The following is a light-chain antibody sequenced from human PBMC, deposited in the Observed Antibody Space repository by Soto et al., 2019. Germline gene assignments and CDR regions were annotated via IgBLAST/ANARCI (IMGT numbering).Light chain of an antibody. J-gene: IGLJ1*01. Sequence: QPVLTQPASVSGSPGQSITISCTGTSSDVGSYNLVSWYQQYPGKAPKLMIYEVSKRPSGVSNRFSGSKSGNTASLTISGLQAEDEAEYYCCSYAGSSTFYVFGIGTKVTVL. V-gene: IGLV2-23*02. CDR1: SSDVGSYNL. CDR2: EVS. CDR3: CSYAGSSTFYV.